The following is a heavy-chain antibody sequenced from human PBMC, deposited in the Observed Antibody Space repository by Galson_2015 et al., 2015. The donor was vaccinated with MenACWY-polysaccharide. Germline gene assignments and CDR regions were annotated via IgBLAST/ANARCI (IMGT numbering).Heavy chain of an antibody. CDR1: GAPIRGYH. CDR3: ARGGDNHCYRSEYWGRTCGLDV. V-gene: IGHV4-4*07. D-gene: IGHD2-2*02. CDR2: MHIPGGT. Sequence: ETPSPPRTVSGAPIRGYHWGWVPQSPRGGLEGMGAMHIPGGTKHKPPLTNRVTMSIDVSNNQFSLRLAAVTAADTAVYYCARGGDNHCYRSEYWGRTCGLDVWGPGTTVTVSS. J-gene: IGHJ6*02.